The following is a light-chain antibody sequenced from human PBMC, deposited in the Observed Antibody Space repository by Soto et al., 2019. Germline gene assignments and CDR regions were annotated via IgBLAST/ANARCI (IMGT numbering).Light chain of an antibody. CDR1: PSVGSAY. V-gene: IGKV3-20*01. CDR2: GTS. Sequence: DIVLTQSPGTLSLSPGERATLSCRASPSVGSAYLAWYQHKPDQAPRLLIYGTSSRATGIADRFTGSGSGTDFTLTLRRLEPEYFAVYYCQQYAGSRWTFGQGPKV. J-gene: IGKJ1*01. CDR3: QQYAGSRWT.